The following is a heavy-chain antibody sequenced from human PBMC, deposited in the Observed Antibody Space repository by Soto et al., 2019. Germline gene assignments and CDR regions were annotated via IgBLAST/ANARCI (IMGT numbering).Heavy chain of an antibody. J-gene: IGHJ6*03. Sequence: GGSLRLSCAASGFTFSSYSMNWVRQAPGKGLEWVAVIWYDGSNKYYADSVKGRFTISRDNSKNTLYLQMNSLRAEDTAVYYCARDRADLYYYMDVWGKGTTVTVSS. D-gene: IGHD3-10*01. CDR3: ARDRADLYYYMDV. V-gene: IGHV3-33*08. CDR1: GFTFSSYS. CDR2: IWYDGSNK.